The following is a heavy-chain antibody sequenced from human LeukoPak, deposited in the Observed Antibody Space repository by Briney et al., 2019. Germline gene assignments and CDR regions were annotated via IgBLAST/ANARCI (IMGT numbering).Heavy chain of an antibody. Sequence: GASVKVSCEASVYTFTSYYVQWMRQAPGQGPEWMGQVNPSGGSTSYAQNFQGRVTMTRDTSTSTVYMELSSLRSEDTAVYYCARRSRDGYNRFDYWGQGTLVTVSS. CDR3: ARRSRDGYNRFDY. CDR1: VYTFTSYY. CDR2: VNPSGGST. D-gene: IGHD5-24*01. J-gene: IGHJ4*02. V-gene: IGHV1-46*01.